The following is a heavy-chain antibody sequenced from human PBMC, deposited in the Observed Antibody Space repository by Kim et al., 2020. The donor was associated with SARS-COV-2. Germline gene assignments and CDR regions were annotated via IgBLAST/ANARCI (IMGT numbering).Heavy chain of an antibody. J-gene: IGHJ3*02. CDR2: IGTNGDT. CDR3: ARGIVAVPGAICLSCGRGNAFDI. Sequence: GGSLRLSCAASGFTFSSYDMHWVRQATGKGLEWVSAIGTNGDTYYPGSVKGRFTISRENAKNSLYLQMNSLRAGDTAVYYCARGIVAVPGAICLSCGRGNAFDIWGQGTMVTVSS. V-gene: IGHV3-13*01. D-gene: IGHD2-2*01. CDR1: GFTFSSYD.